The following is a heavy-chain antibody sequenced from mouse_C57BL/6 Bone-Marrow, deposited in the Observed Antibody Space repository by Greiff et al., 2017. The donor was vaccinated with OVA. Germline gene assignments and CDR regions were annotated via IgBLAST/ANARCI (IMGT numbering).Heavy chain of an antibody. CDR2: ISSGSSTI. D-gene: IGHD2-5*01. CDR1: GFTFSDYG. V-gene: IGHV5-17*01. CDR3: VSKGYSNPYYFDY. J-gene: IGHJ2*01. Sequence: EVNVVESGGGLVKPGGSLKLSCAASGFTFSDYGMHWVRQAPEKGLEWVAYISSGSSTIYYADTVKGRFTISRDNAKNTLFLQMTSLRSEDTAMYYCVSKGYSNPYYFDYWGQGTTLTVSS.